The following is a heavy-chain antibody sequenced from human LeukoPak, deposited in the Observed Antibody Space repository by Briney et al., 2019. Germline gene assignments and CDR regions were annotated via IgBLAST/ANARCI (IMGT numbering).Heavy chain of an antibody. Sequence: PGGSLRLSCAAAGFTFSDYGMNWVRQAPGKGLEWVSGISGSGISTYYADSVKGRFTISRDNSKNTLYLQMNSLRVEDTAVYYCAKDKSSSSHPFDYWGQGTLVTVSS. CDR1: GFTFSDYG. D-gene: IGHD6-6*01. CDR2: ISGSGIST. V-gene: IGHV3-23*01. J-gene: IGHJ4*02. CDR3: AKDKSSSSHPFDY.